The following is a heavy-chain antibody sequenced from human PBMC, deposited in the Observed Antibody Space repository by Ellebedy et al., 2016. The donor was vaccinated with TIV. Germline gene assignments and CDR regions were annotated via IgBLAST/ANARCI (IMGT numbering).Heavy chain of an antibody. J-gene: IGHJ4*02. CDR3: VRGGPGIVGAKPQEFDY. Sequence: SETLSLTXNVSGVSISSYYWSWIRQPPGKGLEWIGYISYYGSTNYKPSLRSRVTISGDTSKNLFSLKLSSVTAADTAVYYCVRGGPGIVGAKPQEFDYWGQGTLVTVSS. D-gene: IGHD1-26*01. CDR2: ISYYGST. CDR1: GVSISSYY. V-gene: IGHV4-59*01.